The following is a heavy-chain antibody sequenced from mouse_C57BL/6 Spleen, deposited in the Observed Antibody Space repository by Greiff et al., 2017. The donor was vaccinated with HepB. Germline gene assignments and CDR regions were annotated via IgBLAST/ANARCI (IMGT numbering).Heavy chain of an antibody. CDR2: IYPSDSET. CDR3: ARADYGYDLHGYFDV. V-gene: IGHV1-61*01. CDR1: GYTFTSYW. J-gene: IGHJ1*03. Sequence: VQLQESGAELVRPGSSVKLSCKASGYTFTSYWMDWVKQRPGQGLEWIGNIYPSDSETHYNQKFKDKATLTVDKSSSTAYMQLSSLTSEDSAVYYCARADYGYDLHGYFDVWGTGTTVTVSS. D-gene: IGHD2-2*01.